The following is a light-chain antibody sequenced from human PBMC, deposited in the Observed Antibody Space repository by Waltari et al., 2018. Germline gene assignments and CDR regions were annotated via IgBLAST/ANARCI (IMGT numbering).Light chain of an antibody. Sequence: QSALTQPASVSGSPGQSITIPCPGTSSYVGFYDFVSWFQQHPGKVPKVMIYKVNNRPSGVSNRFSGSKSANTASLTISGLQAEDEADYYCSSYTRRSYWVFGGGTQLTVL. J-gene: IGLJ3*02. CDR1: SSYVGFYDF. V-gene: IGLV2-14*01. CDR3: SSYTRRSYWV. CDR2: KVN.